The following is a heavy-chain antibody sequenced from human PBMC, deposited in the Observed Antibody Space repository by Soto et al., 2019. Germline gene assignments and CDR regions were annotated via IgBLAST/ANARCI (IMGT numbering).Heavy chain of an antibody. CDR3: ARDLWVEPELYYYGMDV. J-gene: IGHJ6*02. V-gene: IGHV4-30-4*01. CDR1: GDSISSADYY. CDR2: IFYSGTT. D-gene: IGHD1-1*01. Sequence: SETLSLTCTVSGDSISSADYYWSWIRQTPWKGLEWIGHIFYSGTTYYNPSLKSRLTISVDTSKNHFSLRLTSVTAADTAVYYCARDLWVEPELYYYGMDVWGQGXTVTVYS.